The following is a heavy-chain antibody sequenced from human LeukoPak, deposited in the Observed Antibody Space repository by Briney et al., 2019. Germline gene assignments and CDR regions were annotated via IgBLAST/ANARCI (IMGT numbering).Heavy chain of an antibody. J-gene: IGHJ4*02. D-gene: IGHD3-22*01. CDR2: FNPSGGST. Sequence: ASVKVSCQASGYSFTCYYMRWVRQAPAPGLGWVGIFNPSGGSTSYAQKVQGRVTMTRDTSTSTVYMELSSLRSEDTAVYYCARDYYDSSGPSSYWGQGTLVTVSS. CDR3: ARDYYDSSGPSSY. CDR1: GYSFTCYY. V-gene: IGHV1-46*01.